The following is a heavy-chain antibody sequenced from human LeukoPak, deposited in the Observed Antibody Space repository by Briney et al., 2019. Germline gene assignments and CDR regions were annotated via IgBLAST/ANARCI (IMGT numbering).Heavy chain of an antibody. CDR3: ARSPSTLSVPAATTPRAFDI. V-gene: IGHV1-46*01. CDR1: GYTFTSYY. CDR2: INPSGGST. J-gene: IGHJ3*02. Sequence: ASVTVSCTASGYTFTSYYMHWVRQAPGQGLEWMGIINPSGGSTSYAQKFQGRVTITRDMSTSTVYMELSSLRSEDTAVYYCARSPSTLSVPAATTPRAFDIWGQGTMVTVSS. D-gene: IGHD2-2*01.